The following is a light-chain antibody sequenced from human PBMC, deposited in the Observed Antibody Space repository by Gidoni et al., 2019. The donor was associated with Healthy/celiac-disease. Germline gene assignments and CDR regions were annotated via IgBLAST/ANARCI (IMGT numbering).Light chain of an antibody. CDR3: QQYYSTPS. Sequence: IVLTQSPASLAVSLVERATINCKSSPSVLYSPNNKNYLAWYQQKPGQPPKLLIYRASTRESGVPDRFSGSGSGKDFPLTISSLQAEDVAVYYCQQYYSTPSFGGGTKVEIK. CDR2: RAS. V-gene: IGKV4-1*01. CDR1: PSVLYSPNNKNY. J-gene: IGKJ4*01.